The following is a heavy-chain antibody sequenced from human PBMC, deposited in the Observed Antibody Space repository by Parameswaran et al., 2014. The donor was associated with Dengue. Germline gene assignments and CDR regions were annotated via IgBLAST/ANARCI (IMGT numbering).Heavy chain of an antibody. CDR3: AHRDGHNLYFDY. V-gene: IGHV2-5*02. Sequence: WIRQPPGKALEWLALIYWDDDKRYSPSLKSRLTITKDTSKNQVVLTMTNMDPVDTATYYCAHRDGHNLYFDYWGQGTLVTVSS. D-gene: IGHD5-24*01. CDR2: IYWDDDK. J-gene: IGHJ4*02.